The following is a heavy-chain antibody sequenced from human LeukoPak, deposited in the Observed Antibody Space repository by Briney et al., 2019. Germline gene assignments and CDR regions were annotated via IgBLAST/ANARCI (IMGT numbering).Heavy chain of an antibody. CDR1: GFTFTSYT. V-gene: IGHV3-64D*09. CDR3: VKRTGSGTYYDY. Sequence: PGGSLRLSCSASGFTFTSYTMHWVRQAPGKGLEYVSAISSDGGSTYYADSVEGRFTISRDNSKNTLSLQMSSLRAEDTAIYYCVKRTGSGTYYDYWGQGTLVTISS. J-gene: IGHJ4*02. D-gene: IGHD3-10*01. CDR2: ISSDGGST.